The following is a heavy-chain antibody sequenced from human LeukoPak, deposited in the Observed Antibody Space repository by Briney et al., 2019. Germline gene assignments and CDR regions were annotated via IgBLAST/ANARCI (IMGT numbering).Heavy chain of an antibody. CDR2: IYYSGST. CDR1: GGSISSSSYY. CDR3: APPYDFWSGYLY. J-gene: IGHJ4*02. D-gene: IGHD3-3*01. V-gene: IGHV4-39*01. Sequence: PSETLSLTCTVSGGSISSSSYYWGWIRQPPGKGLEWIGSIYYSGSTYYNPSLKSRVTISVDTSKNQFSLKLSSVTAADTAVYYCAPPYDFWSGYLYWGQGTLVTVSS.